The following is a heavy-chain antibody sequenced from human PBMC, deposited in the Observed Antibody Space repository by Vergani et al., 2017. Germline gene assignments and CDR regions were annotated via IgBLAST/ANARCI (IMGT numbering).Heavy chain of an antibody. CDR3: STHTRAWSPDAFDI. CDR2: IIPILGMA. Sequence: QVQLVQSGAEVKKPGSSVKVSCKASGGTFSSYTISWVRQAPGQGLEWMGRIIPILGMANYAKKFQGRVTITADKTTSTAYMELSSLRSEDTAVYYCSTHTRAWSPDAFDIWGQGTMVTVSS. J-gene: IGHJ3*02. V-gene: IGHV1-69*02. CDR1: GGTFSSYT.